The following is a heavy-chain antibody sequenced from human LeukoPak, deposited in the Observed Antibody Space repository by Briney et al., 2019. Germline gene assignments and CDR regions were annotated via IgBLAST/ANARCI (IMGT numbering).Heavy chain of an antibody. CDR3: ARDGVIPAAKIYYYYYYMDA. V-gene: IGHV4-61*02. D-gene: IGHD2-2*01. J-gene: IGHJ6*03. CDR1: GGSISSGSYY. Sequence: SETLSLTCTVSGGSISSGSYYWSWIRQPAGKGLEWIGRIYTSGSTNYNPSLKSRVTISVDTSKNQFSLKLSSVTAADTAVYYCARDGVIPAAKIYYYYYYMDAWGKGTTVTASS. CDR2: IYTSGST.